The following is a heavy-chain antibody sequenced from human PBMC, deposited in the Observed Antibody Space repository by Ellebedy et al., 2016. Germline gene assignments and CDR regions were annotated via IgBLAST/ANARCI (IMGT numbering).Heavy chain of an antibody. CDR3: RQGHYADL. CDR1: GLTFNTFF. J-gene: IGHJ4*02. Sequence: GGSLRLXCTASGLTFNTFFMSWVRHAPGKGLEWVSTISAGSDTTRLADSVKGRFTISRDSSKNSVYLRMNNLRVEDTAVYYCRQGHYADLWGQGTLVTVSS. V-gene: IGHV3-23*01. D-gene: IGHD4-17*01. CDR2: ISAGSDTT.